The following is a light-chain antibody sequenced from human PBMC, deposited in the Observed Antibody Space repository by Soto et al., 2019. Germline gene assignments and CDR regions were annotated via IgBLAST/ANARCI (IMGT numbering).Light chain of an antibody. V-gene: IGKV3-11*01. Sequence: EIVLTQSPATLSLSPRERATLSCRASQSVSNYLAWYQQKPGQAPRLLIYDASNSATGIPARFTGSGSGTDFILSISSLVPEDFAINYCLQRSNWSPVTFGGGTKVEIK. CDR3: LQRSNWSPVT. CDR2: DAS. CDR1: QSVSNY. J-gene: IGKJ4*01.